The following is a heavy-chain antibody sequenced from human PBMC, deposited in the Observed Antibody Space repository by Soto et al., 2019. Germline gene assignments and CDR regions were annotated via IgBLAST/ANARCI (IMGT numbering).Heavy chain of an antibody. V-gene: IGHV3-15*07. J-gene: IGHJ4*02. CDR1: GFTLSNTW. D-gene: IGHD5-18*01. Sequence: EVQLVESGGSSVEPGGSLRLSCVASGFTLSNTWMTWVRQAPGQGLEWVGRSKSKSDGGATDYAAPVKGRFTISRDESKNTLYLQMNSLKTEDTAVYYCTRDTGYTYGRIFDYWGQGTLVTVSS. CDR3: TRDTGYTYGRIFDY. CDR2: SKSKSDGGAT.